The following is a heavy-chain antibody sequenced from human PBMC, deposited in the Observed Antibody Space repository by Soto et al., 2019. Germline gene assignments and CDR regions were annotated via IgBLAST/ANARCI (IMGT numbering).Heavy chain of an antibody. Sequence: ASVKVSFKASGYTFTGYYMHWVRQAPGQGLEWMGWINPNSGGTNYAQKFQGWVTMTRDTSISTAYMELSRLRSDDTAVYYCARDVYSGSYSGNYYFDYWGQGTLVTVSS. V-gene: IGHV1-2*04. J-gene: IGHJ4*02. CDR3: ARDVYSGSYSGNYYFDY. CDR1: GYTFTGYY. CDR2: INPNSGGT. D-gene: IGHD1-26*01.